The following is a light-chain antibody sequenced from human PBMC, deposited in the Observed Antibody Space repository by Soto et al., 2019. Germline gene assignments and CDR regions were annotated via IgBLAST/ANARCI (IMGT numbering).Light chain of an antibody. CDR3: VLYMGSGIWV. V-gene: IGLV8-61*01. CDR1: SGSVSTNYY. Sequence: QAVVTQEPSFSVSPGGTVTLTCGLASGSVSTNYYPSWYQQTPGQAPRTLISNTNTRSSGVPDRFSGANLGNKAALTITGAQADEESHYYCVLYMGSGIWVFGVGTKLTVL. J-gene: IGLJ3*02. CDR2: NTN.